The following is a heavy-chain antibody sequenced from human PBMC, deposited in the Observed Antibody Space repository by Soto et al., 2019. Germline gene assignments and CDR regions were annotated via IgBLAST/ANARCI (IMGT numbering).Heavy chain of an antibody. D-gene: IGHD3-3*01. Sequence: QVQLQESGPVLVKPSQTLSLTCTVSGGSISSGDYYWSWIRQHPGKGLEWIGYIYYSGSTYYNPSLKSRVTISVDTSKNQFSLKLSSVTAADTAVYYCARWWSGSRQGFDPWGQGPLVTVSS. CDR3: ARWWSGSRQGFDP. CDR1: GGSISSGDYY. V-gene: IGHV4-31*03. CDR2: IYYSGST. J-gene: IGHJ5*02.